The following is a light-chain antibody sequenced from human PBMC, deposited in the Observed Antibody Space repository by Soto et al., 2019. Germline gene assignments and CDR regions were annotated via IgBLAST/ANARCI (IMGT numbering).Light chain of an antibody. Sequence: AIQMTQSPSSLSASVGDRVTITCRASQAIRSDLNWYQQKPGQAPKVLMYAASSLHSGVPPRFSGSGSGTDFTLTISRLEPEDFAVYYCQQYGSSRTFGQGTKVDIK. CDR2: AAS. CDR1: QAIRSD. V-gene: IGKV1-6*01. J-gene: IGKJ1*01. CDR3: QQYGSSRT.